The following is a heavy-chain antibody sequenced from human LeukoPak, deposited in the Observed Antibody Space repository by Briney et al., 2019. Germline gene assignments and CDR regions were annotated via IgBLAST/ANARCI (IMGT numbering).Heavy chain of an antibody. D-gene: IGHD6-19*01. J-gene: IGHJ4*02. CDR1: GYAFTSYG. V-gene: IGHV1-18*01. Sequence: PGASVKVSCKASGYAFTSYGISWVRQAPGQGLEWMGWISAYNGNTNYAQKLQGRVTMTTDTSTSTAYMELRSLRSDDTAVYYCARDISRDSSGWYFSYFDYWGQGTLVTVSS. CDR2: ISAYNGNT. CDR3: ARDISRDSSGWYFSYFDY.